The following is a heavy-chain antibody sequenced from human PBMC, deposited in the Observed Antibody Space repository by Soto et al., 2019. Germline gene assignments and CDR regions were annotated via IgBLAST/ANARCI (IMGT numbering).Heavy chain of an antibody. CDR1: GGSFSGYY. J-gene: IGHJ5*02. CDR2: INHSGST. Sequence: SETLSLTCAVYGGSFSGYYWSWIRQPPGKGLEWIGEINHSGSTNYNPSLKSRVTISVDTSKNQFSLKLSSVTAADTAVYYCARGSRSKFYDFWSGPRPGWFDPWGQGTLVNVAS. CDR3: ARGSRSKFYDFWSGPRPGWFDP. D-gene: IGHD3-3*01. V-gene: IGHV4-34*01.